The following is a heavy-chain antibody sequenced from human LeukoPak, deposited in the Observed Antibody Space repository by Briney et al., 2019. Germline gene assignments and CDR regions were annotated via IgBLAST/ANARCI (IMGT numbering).Heavy chain of an antibody. CDR2: IYYSGST. V-gene: IGHV4-59*01. Sequence: SETLSLTCTVSGGSISSYYWSWIRQPPGKGLEWIGYIYYSGSTNYNPSLKSRVTISVDTSKNQFSLKLSSVTAADTAVYYCARDPGRCGGGTCFEDYFDCWGQGTLVTVSS. CDR1: GGSISSYY. CDR3: ARDPGRCGGGTCFEDYFDC. J-gene: IGHJ4*02. D-gene: IGHD2-21*01.